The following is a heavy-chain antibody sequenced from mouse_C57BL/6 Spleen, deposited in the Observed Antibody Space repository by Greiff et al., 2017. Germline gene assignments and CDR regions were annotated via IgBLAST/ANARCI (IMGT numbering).Heavy chain of an antibody. J-gene: IGHJ1*03. V-gene: IGHV1-15*01. CDR2: IDPETGGT. CDR3: TRRLYGSSVYWYFDV. D-gene: IGHD1-1*01. Sequence: QVQLQQSGAELVRPGASVTLSCKASGYTFTDYEMHWVKQTPVHGLEWIGAIDPETGGTAYNQKFKGQAILTADKSSSTAYMELRGLTYEDSAVYYCTRRLYGSSVYWYFDVWGTGTTVTVSS. CDR1: GYTFTDYE.